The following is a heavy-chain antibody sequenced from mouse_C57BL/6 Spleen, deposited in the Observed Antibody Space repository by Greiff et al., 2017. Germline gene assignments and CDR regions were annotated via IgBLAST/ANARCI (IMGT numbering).Heavy chain of an antibody. CDR2: ILPGGGNT. CDR3: ARRGNYYAMDY. J-gene: IGHJ4*01. Sequence: VKLVESGAELMKPGASVKLSCKATGYTFTGYWIEWVKQRPGHGLEWIGEILPGGGNTNYNAKFKGKATFTADTSSTTAYMQLSSLTTKDSAVYDCARRGNYYAMDYWGQGTSVTVSS. CDR1: GYTFTGYW. V-gene: IGHV1-9*01.